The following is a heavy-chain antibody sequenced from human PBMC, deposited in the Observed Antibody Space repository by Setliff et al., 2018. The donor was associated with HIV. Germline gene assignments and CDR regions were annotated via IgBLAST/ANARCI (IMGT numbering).Heavy chain of an antibody. Sequence: SETLSLTCNVSGGSISSSSFYWGWIRQPPGKRLEWLASIYSSGTTSYNPSLSSRLTISVDTSKNQVSLRLSSVTAADTGVYYCARHRDPPGSSWIFYYYYMDLWGAGTTVTVSS. CDR3: ARHRDPPGSSWIFYYYYMDL. CDR1: GGSISSSSFY. J-gene: IGHJ6*03. D-gene: IGHD6-13*01. V-gene: IGHV4-39*01. CDR2: IYSSGTT.